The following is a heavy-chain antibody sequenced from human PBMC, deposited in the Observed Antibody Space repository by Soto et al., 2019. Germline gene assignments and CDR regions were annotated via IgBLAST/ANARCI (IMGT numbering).Heavy chain of an antibody. CDR3: AKGRGGSGSLTPRVDF. Sequence: EVQLLESGGGLVQTGGSLRLSCAASGFTFNNYAMTWVRQALGMGLDWVSAISGGGVTTSYADSVKGRYTVSRDGSKNTLYLQMSSLRAEDTAVYYCAKGRGGSGSLTPRVDFWGQGTLVTVSS. CDR2: ISGGGVTT. D-gene: IGHD3-10*01. V-gene: IGHV3-23*01. CDR1: GFTFNNYA. J-gene: IGHJ4*02.